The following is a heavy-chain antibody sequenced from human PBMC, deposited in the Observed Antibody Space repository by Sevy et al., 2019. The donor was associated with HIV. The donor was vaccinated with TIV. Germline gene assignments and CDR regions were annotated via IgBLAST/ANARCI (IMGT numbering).Heavy chain of an antibody. Sequence: GGSLRLSCAASGFTFSSYAMHWVRQASGKGLEWVAVISYDGSNKYYADSVKGRFTISRDNSKNTLYLQMNSLRAEDTAVNYDARDIVVGPASYPGDCTNGVCYLFDYWGQGTLVTVSS. CDR3: ARDIVVGPASYPGDCTNGVCYLFDY. V-gene: IGHV3-30-3*01. J-gene: IGHJ4*02. CDR1: GFTFSSYA. CDR2: ISYDGSNK. D-gene: IGHD2-8*01.